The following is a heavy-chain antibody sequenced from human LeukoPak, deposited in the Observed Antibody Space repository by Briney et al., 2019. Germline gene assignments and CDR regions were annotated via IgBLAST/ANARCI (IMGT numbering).Heavy chain of an antibody. CDR2: INAGNGNT. CDR3: ARARITIFGVVRNAFDI. V-gene: IGHV1-3*03. J-gene: IGHJ3*02. CDR1: GYTFTSYA. D-gene: IGHD3-3*01. Sequence: ASVKVSCKASGYTFTSYAMHWVRQAPGQRLEWMGWINAGNGNTKYSQEFQGRVTITRDTSASTAYMELSSLRSEDMAVYYCARARITIFGVVRNAFDIWGQGTMVTVSS.